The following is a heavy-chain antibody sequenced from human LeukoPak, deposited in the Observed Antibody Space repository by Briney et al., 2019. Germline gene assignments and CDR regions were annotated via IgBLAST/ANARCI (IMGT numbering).Heavy chain of an antibody. CDR1: GGSVSSGSYY. V-gene: IGHV4-61*01. J-gene: IGHJ4*02. D-gene: IGHD3-9*01. CDR2: IYYSGST. Sequence: SETLSLTCTVSGGSVSSGSYYWSWIRQPPGKGQEWIGYIYYSGSTNYNPSLKSRVTISVDTSKNQFSLKLSSVTAADTAVYYCARDASILTGYPLGSFDYWGQGTLVTVSS. CDR3: ARDASILTGYPLGSFDY.